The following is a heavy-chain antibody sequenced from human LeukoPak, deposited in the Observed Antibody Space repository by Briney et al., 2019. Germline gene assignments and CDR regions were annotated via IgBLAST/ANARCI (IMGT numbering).Heavy chain of an antibody. CDR2: IKQDGSEK. Sequence: GGSLRLSCAASGLTFSSYWMTWVRQAPGKGLEGVANIKQDGSEKYYVDSVKGRFTISRDNAKNSLYLQMNSLRAEDTAVYYCARDGGHSGYDLLDYWGQGTLVTVSS. J-gene: IGHJ4*02. CDR1: GLTFSSYW. CDR3: ARDGGHSGYDLLDY. V-gene: IGHV3-7*01. D-gene: IGHD5-12*01.